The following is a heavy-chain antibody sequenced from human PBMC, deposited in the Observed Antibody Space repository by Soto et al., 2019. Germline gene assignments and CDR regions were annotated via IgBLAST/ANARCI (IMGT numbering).Heavy chain of an antibody. J-gene: IGHJ5*02. V-gene: IGHV1-69*12. CDR1: GGTFSSYA. CDR3: ARDREGVGAPFVGFDP. CDR2: IIPIFGTA. D-gene: IGHD1-26*01. Sequence: QVQLVQSGAEVKKPGSSVKVSCKASGGTFSSYAISWVRQAPGQGLEWMGGIIPIFGTANYAQKFQGRVTITADESTSTADMERSSLRSEDTAVYYCARDREGVGAPFVGFDPWGQGTLVTVSS.